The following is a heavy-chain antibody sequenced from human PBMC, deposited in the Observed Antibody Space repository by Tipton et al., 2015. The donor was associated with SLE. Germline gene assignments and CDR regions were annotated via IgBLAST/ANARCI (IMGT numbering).Heavy chain of an antibody. CDR1: GGSISSSSYY. J-gene: IGHJ4*02. V-gene: IGHV4-39*07. Sequence: TLSLTCTVSGGSISSSSYYWAWIRQPPGKGLEWIGSMSSRGSAYDNPSLKNRVSVSLDTSKNQFSLRLSSVTAADTAVYYCARDERVRGVLGYWGQGTLVTVSS. CDR2: MSSRGSA. D-gene: IGHD3-10*01. CDR3: ARDERVRGVLGY.